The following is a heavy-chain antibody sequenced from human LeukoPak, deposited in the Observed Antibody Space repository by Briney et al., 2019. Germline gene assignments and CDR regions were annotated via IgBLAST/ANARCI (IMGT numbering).Heavy chain of an antibody. Sequence: ASVKVYCKASGYTFTSYYMHWVRQAPGQGLEWMGIINPSGGSTSYAQKFQGRVTMTRDTSTSTVYMELSSLRSEDTAVYYCARDGPRWFGDKLGTYYYYYGMDVWGQGTTVTVSS. CDR1: GYTFTSYY. D-gene: IGHD3-10*01. V-gene: IGHV1-46*01. J-gene: IGHJ6*02. CDR3: ARDGPRWFGDKLGTYYYYYGMDV. CDR2: INPSGGST.